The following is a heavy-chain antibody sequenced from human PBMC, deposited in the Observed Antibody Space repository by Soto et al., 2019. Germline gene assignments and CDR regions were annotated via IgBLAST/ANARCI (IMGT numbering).Heavy chain of an antibody. V-gene: IGHV3-23*01. J-gene: IGHJ4*02. CDR2: ITGSGGST. D-gene: IGHD6-6*01. CDR1: GFTFRTYA. CDR3: AKHLEHGWQLVPSANVDY. Sequence: DVQLLESGGGLVQPGGSLRLSCAVSGFTFRTYAMSWVRQAPGKGLEWVTGITGSGGSTDYAYSVNGRFTLSRDNSKYTLFLQMESLRAEDTATYYCAKHLEHGWQLVPSANVDYWGQGTRVTVSS.